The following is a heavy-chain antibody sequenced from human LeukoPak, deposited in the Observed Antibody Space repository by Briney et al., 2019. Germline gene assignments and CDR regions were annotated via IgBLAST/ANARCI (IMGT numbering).Heavy chain of an antibody. V-gene: IGHV3-30*02. J-gene: IGHJ4*02. CDR1: GFTFSSYS. D-gene: IGHD3-10*01. CDR3: AKGPIRYCDY. Sequence: HPGGSLRLSCAASGFTFSSYSMNWVRQAPGKGLEWVAFIRYDGSNKYYADSVKGRFTISRDNSKNTLYLQMNSLRAEDTAVYYCAKGPIRYCDYWGQGTLVTVSS. CDR2: IRYDGSNK.